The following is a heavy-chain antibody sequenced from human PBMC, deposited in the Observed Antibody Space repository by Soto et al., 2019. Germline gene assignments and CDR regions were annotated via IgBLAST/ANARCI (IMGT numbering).Heavy chain of an antibody. CDR3: RVCYYDSSGYYGYSDY. CDR2: IYYSGST. D-gene: IGHD3-22*01. V-gene: IGHV4-39*07. CDR1: GGSISSSSFH. J-gene: IGHJ4*02. Sequence: SETLSLTCTVSGGSISSSSFHWGWIRQPPGKGLEWIGSIYYSGSTYYNPSLKSRVTISVDKSKNQFSLKLSSVTAADTAVYYCRVCYYDSSGYYGYSDYWGQGTLVTVSS.